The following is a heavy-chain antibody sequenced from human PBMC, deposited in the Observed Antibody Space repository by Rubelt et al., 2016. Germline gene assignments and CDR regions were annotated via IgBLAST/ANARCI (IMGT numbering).Heavy chain of an antibody. V-gene: IGHV3-30*18. CDR2: ISYDGSNK. D-gene: IGHD2-2*01. J-gene: IGHJ4*02. CDR3: AKDLGYCSSTSCHGVDY. Sequence: TFSSYGMHWVRQAPGKGLEWVAVISYDGSNKYYADSVKGRFTISRDNSKNTLYLQMNSLRAEDTAVYYCAKDLGYCSSTSCHGVDYWGQGTLVTVSS. CDR1: TFSSYG.